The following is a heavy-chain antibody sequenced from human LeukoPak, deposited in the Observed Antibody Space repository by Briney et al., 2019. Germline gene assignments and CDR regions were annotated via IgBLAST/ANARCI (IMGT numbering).Heavy chain of an antibody. CDR1: GGTFSSNA. J-gene: IGHJ4*02. D-gene: IGHD1-26*01. Sequence: SVKVSCKXSGGTFSSNAISWVRQAPGQGLEWMGGIIPIFGTANYSQKFQGRVTITTDESTSTAYMELSSLRSEDTAVYYCARGSYYGGGIDYWGQGTLVTVSS. V-gene: IGHV1-69*05. CDR3: ARGSYYGGGIDY. CDR2: IIPIFGTA.